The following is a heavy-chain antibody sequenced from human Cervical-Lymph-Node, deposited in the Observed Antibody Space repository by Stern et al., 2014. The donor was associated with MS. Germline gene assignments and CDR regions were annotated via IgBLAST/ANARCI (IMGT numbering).Heavy chain of an antibody. Sequence: QVQLQESGPGLVKPSETLSLTCTVSGGSIGSRNYYWGWIRQPPGKGLEWIGGIYHRGRPSYTPSLRSPSPTSVDTAKNHFPLKLIPVTAADTAVYYCARGLVPAEDYGLDVWGLGSTVTVSS. J-gene: IGHJ6*02. CDR2: IYHRGRP. CDR3: ARGLVPAEDYGLDV. CDR1: GGSIGSRNYY. D-gene: IGHD2-2*01. V-gene: IGHV4-39*01.